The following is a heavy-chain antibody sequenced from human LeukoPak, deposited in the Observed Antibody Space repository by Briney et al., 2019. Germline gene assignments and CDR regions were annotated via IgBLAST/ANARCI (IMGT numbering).Heavy chain of an antibody. V-gene: IGHV1-2*02. J-gene: IGHJ4*02. CDR3: GRGPYCSGATCYSQYFDY. D-gene: IGHD2-15*01. Sequence: GASVKVSSKASGYTFTGYYMHWVRQAPGQGLEWMGWINPNSGGTNYAQKFQGRVTMTTDTSTSTAYMELRSLRSDDTAVYYCGRGPYCSGATCYSQYFDYWGQGTLVTVSS. CDR2: INPNSGGT. CDR1: GYTFTGYY.